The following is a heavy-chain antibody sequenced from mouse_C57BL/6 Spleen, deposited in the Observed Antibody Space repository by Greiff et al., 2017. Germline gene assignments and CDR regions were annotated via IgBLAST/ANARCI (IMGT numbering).Heavy chain of an antibody. CDR2: IYPGSGST. J-gene: IGHJ4*01. CDR3: ARSGYAMDY. D-gene: IGHD3-2*02. CDR1: GYTFTSYW. Sequence: VQLQQSGAELVKPGASVKMSCKASGYTFTSYWITWVKQRPGQGLEWIGDIYPGSGSTNYNEKFKSKATLTVDTSSSTAYMQLRSLTSEDSAVYYCARSGYAMDYWGQGTSVTVSS. V-gene: IGHV1-55*01.